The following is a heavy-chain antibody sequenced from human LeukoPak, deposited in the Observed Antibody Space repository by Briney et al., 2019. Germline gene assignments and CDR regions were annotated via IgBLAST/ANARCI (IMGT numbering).Heavy chain of an antibody. D-gene: IGHD6-19*01. CDR2: ISRSGGST. CDR3: AKDRSRAVAGTRMNWFAP. Sequence: GGALRLSCAASGFTFSSYAMSWVRQAPGKGLEWVSAISRSGGSTYYADSVKGRFTISRDNSKNTLYLQMNRLRAEDTAVYYCAKDRSRAVAGTRMNWFAPWGQGNLVTVSS. CDR1: GFTFSSYA. J-gene: IGHJ5*02. V-gene: IGHV3-23*01.